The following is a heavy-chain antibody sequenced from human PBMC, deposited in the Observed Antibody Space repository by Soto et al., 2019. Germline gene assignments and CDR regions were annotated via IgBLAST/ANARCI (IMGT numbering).Heavy chain of an antibody. CDR2: ISYSADKT. Sequence: EVQLLESGGGLVQPGGSLRLSCAASGFTFSNYVMNWVRQAPGKGLEWDSTISYSADKTFYADSVKGRFTISRDNSRDTLFLQINSLSADDPAVYYCASRARNSTMRGGAFGIWGQGTIGTVS. V-gene: IGHV3-23*01. CDR1: GFTFSNYV. CDR3: ASRARNSTMRGGAFGI. D-gene: IGHD3-22*01. J-gene: IGHJ3*02.